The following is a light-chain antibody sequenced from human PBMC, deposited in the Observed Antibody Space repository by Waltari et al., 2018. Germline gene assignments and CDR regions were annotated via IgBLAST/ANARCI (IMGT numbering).Light chain of an antibody. CDR3: SSYAGSNNWV. Sequence: QSALTQPPSASGSPGQSVTISCTGTSSDVGGYNYVSWYQQHPGKAPKLMIFEVSKRPAGVPDRFSGSKSVNTASLTVSGLQADDEAHYYCSSYAGSNNWVFGGGTKLTVL. CDR1: SSDVGGYNY. CDR2: EVS. J-gene: IGLJ3*02. V-gene: IGLV2-8*01.